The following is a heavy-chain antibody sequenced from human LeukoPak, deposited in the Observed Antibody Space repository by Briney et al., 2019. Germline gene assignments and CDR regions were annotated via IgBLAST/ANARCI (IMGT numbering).Heavy chain of an antibody. J-gene: IGHJ4*02. D-gene: IGHD6-19*01. V-gene: IGHV3-21*01. Sequence: GGSLRLSCTASGFTFSNYDMTWVRQAPGKGLEWVSSISATTIYTFSADSVRGRFTISRDNVENSLYLQMNNLRGEDTGVYYCARDVTVAGAFDYWGQGTLVTVSS. CDR3: ARDVTVAGAFDY. CDR1: GFTFSNYD. CDR2: ISATTIYT.